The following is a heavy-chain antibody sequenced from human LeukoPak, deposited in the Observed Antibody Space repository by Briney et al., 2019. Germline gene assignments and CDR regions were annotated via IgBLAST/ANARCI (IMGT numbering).Heavy chain of an antibody. V-gene: IGHV1-8*01. CDR2: MNPNSGNT. J-gene: IGHJ3*02. D-gene: IGHD2-15*01. CDR1: GYTFTSYD. Sequence: ASVKVSCKASGYTFTSYDINWVRQATGQGLEWMGWMNPNSGNTGYAQKFQGRVTMTRNTSISTAYMELSSLRSEDTAVYYCARVAAPEDIVVVVAATQGNDTFDIWGQGTMVTVSS. CDR3: ARVAAPEDIVVVVAATQGNDTFDI.